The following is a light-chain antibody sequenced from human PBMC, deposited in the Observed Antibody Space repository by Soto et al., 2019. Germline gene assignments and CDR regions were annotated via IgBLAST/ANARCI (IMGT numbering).Light chain of an antibody. CDR3: QHVDSFPLT. Sequence: DIQMTQSPSSVSASVGERITITCRASQDISRWLAWYQQKPGRAPNLLIYTASTLESGVPSRFSGSGSVTDFTLTISNLQPEDFATYYCQHVDSFPLTFGGGTKVEIK. CDR1: QDISRW. CDR2: TAS. J-gene: IGKJ4*01. V-gene: IGKV1D-12*01.